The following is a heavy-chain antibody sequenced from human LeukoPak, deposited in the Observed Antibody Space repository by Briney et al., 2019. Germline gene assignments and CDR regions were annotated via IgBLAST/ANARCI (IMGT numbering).Heavy chain of an antibody. CDR1: GYTFTSYD. CDR2: IIPIFGTA. V-gene: IGHV1-69*05. Sequence: ASVKVSCKASGYTFTSYDINWVRQPTGQGLEWMGGIIPIFGTANYAQKFQGRVTITTDESTSTAYMELSSLRSEDTAVYYCATNADIVVVPAERAFDIWGQGTMVTVSS. J-gene: IGHJ3*02. CDR3: ATNADIVVVPAERAFDI. D-gene: IGHD2-2*01.